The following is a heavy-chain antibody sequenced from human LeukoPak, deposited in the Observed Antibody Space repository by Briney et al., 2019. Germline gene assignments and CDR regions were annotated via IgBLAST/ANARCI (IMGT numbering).Heavy chain of an antibody. V-gene: IGHV3-11*04. CDR1: GFTFSDYY. J-gene: IGHJ4*02. CDR2: ISSSGSTI. D-gene: IGHD3-22*01. Sequence: GGSLRLSCAASGFTFSDYYMSWIRQAPGKGLEWVSYISSSGSTIYYADSVKGRFTTSRDNAKNSLYLQMNSLRAEDTAVHYCARDLRTYYYDSSGYYYEGAFDYWGQGTLVTVSS. CDR3: ARDLRTYYYDSSGYYYEGAFDY.